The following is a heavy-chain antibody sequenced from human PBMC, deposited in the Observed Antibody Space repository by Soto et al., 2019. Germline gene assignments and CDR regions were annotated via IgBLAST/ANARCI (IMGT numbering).Heavy chain of an antibody. D-gene: IGHD2-2*01. Sequence: QVQLQESGPGLVKPSETLSLTCTVSGGSISSYYWSWIRQPPGKGLEWIGYIYYSGSTNYNPSLTSRVTISVDTSKNHCSRKLSSVTAADTAVYYCARSYCSSTSCYPFFDYWGQGTLVTVSS. J-gene: IGHJ4*02. V-gene: IGHV4-59*01. CDR2: IYYSGST. CDR3: ARSYCSSTSCYPFFDY. CDR1: GGSISSYY.